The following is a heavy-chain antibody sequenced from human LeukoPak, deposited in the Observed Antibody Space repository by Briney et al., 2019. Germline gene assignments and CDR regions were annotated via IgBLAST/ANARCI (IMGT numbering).Heavy chain of an antibody. V-gene: IGHV4-39*01. CDR3: ARHPKSNYYSSRSESDF. CDR1: GGSISSSSYL. Sequence: ASETLSLTCTVSGGSISSSSYLWGWIRQPPGKGLEWIGSIFYSGSTYYNSSLKSRVTISVDTSKNQFSLKLSSVTAADTAVYYCARHPKSNYYSSRSESDFCGQGTLVTVSS. CDR2: IFYSGST. J-gene: IGHJ4*02. D-gene: IGHD3-10*01.